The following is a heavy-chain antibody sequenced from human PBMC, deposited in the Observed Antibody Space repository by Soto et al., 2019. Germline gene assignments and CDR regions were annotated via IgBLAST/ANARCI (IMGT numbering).Heavy chain of an antibody. CDR1: GFTFSSYG. J-gene: IGHJ2*01. D-gene: IGHD5-18*01. V-gene: IGHV3-33*01. Sequence: QVQLVESGGGVVQPGRSLRLSCAASGFTFSSYGMHWVRQAPGKGLEWVAVIWYDGSNKYYADYVKGRFTISRDNSKNTLYLQMNSLRAEDTAVYYCARDPQLQLWLPYWYFDLWGRGTLVTVSS. CDR3: ARDPQLQLWLPYWYFDL. CDR2: IWYDGSNK.